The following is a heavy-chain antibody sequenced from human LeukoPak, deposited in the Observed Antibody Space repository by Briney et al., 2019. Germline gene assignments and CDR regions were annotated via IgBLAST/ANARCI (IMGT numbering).Heavy chain of an antibody. V-gene: IGHV4-38-2*01. Sequence: KPSETLSLTCAVSGYSISGGYYWGWIRQPPGKGLEWIGRINHRGSTFYNPSLKSRVTISVDTSENQFSLRLSSVTAADTAVYYCAREANAPTARYWYFDLWGRGTQVTVSS. D-gene: IGHD2-8*01. CDR1: GYSISGGYY. CDR2: INHRGST. J-gene: IGHJ2*01. CDR3: AREANAPTARYWYFDL.